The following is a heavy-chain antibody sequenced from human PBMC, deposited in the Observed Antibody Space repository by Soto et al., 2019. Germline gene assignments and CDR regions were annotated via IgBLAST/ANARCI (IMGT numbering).Heavy chain of an antibody. Sequence: GGSVRLSCAASGFTFSSYAMSWVRQAPGKGLEGVSAISGSGGSTYCADSVKGRFTISRDNSTNTLYLQMNSLRAEDTAVYYCAKEEYSNHSPYCCYYGKKVWGQGTRDTDYS. J-gene: IGHJ6*02. CDR1: GFTFSSYA. V-gene: IGHV3-23*01. CDR3: AKEEYSNHSPYCCYYGKKV. D-gene: IGHD4-4*01. CDR2: ISGSGGST.